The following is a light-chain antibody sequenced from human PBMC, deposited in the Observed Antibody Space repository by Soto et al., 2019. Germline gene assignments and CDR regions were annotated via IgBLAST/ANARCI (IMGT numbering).Light chain of an antibody. CDR3: AAWDDSLSGHFV. J-gene: IGLJ1*01. CDR1: SSNIGTNT. CDR2: NNN. V-gene: IGLV1-44*01. Sequence: QSVLTQPPSASGTPGQRVTISCSGSSSNIGTNTVSWYQHLPGTAPKLLIYNNNQRPSGVPDRFSGSKSGTSASLAIRGLQSEDEADYYCAAWDDSLSGHFVFGTGTKLTVL.